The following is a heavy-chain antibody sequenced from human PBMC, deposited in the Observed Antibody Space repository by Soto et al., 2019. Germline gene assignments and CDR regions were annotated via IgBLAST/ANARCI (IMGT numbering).Heavy chain of an antibody. CDR3: ARDGYGDYVFDY. CDR2: IYYSGST. D-gene: IGHD4-17*01. Sequence: SETLSLTCTVSGCSISSSSYYWGWIRQPPGKGLEWIGSIYYSGSTYYNPSLKSRVTISVDTSKNQFSLKLSSVTAADTAVYYCARDGYGDYVFDYWGQGTLVTVSS. CDR1: GCSISSSSYY. J-gene: IGHJ4*02. V-gene: IGHV4-39*02.